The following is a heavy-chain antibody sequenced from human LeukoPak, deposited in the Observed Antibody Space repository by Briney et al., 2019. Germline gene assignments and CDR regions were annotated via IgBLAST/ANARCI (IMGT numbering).Heavy chain of an antibody. CDR2: IIPIFGIA. CDR3: ARDFSALGIAVAGARGHYYYGMDV. J-gene: IGHJ6*02. V-gene: IGHV1-69*04. Sequence: SVKVSCKASGGTFSSYAISWVRRAPGQGLEWMGRIIPIFGIANYAQKFQGRVTITADKSTSTAYMELSSLRSEDTAVYYCARDFSALGIAVAGARGHYYYGMDVWGQGTTVTVSS. CDR1: GGTFSSYA. D-gene: IGHD6-19*01.